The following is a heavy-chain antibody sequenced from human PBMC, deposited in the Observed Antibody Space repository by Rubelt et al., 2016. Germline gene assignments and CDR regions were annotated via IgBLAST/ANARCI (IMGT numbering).Heavy chain of an antibody. CDR3: ARGSGWQYGGYDY. CDR1: GFSLSASGMC. V-gene: IGHV2-70*01. CDR2: IDGACNK. D-gene: IGHD1-26*01. Sequence: QVTLRESGPALVKPTQTLTLTCTFSGFSLSASGMCVTWIRQPPGKALEWLALIDGACNKHYGTSLKPRLIISKGNSRKQVVLTIAHVDPVDTATYYCARGSGWQYGGYDYWSHGTLVTVSS. J-gene: IGHJ4*01.